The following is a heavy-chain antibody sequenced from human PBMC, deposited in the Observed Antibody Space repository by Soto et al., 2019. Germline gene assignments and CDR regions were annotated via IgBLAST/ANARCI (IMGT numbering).Heavy chain of an antibody. J-gene: IGHJ5*02. CDR1: GGSISSYY. Sequence: SETLSLTCTVSGGSISSYYWSWIRQPPGKGLEWIGYIYYSGSTNYNPSLKSRVTISVDTSKNQYSLKLSSVTAADTAVYYCARDGGGSIAEAGTGIDTWGQGTLVTVSS. V-gene: IGHV4-59*01. D-gene: IGHD6-13*01. CDR2: IYYSGST. CDR3: ARDGGGSIAEAGTGIDT.